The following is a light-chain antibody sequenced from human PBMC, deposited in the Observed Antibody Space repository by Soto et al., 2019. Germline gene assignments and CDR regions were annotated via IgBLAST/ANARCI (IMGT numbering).Light chain of an antibody. CDR1: QSIGSN. CDR3: QQSNMDPIT. CDR2: DTS. J-gene: IGKJ5*01. V-gene: IGKV1-39*01. Sequence: DIQMTQSPSSLSASAGDSVTITCRASQSIGSNLDWYQKKPGKAPNLLIYDTSRMQSGVPSRFSGSGGGTDFTPSISSVQPADFATYLCQQSNMDPITFGQGTRLEIK.